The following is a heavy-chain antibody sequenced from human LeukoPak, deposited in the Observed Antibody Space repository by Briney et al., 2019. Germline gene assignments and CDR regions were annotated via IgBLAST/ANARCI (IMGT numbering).Heavy chain of an antibody. CDR2: IYYSGST. CDR1: GGSISTYY. Sequence: SETLSLTCTVSGGSISTYYWSWIRQPPGKGLEWIGYIYYSGSTNYNSSLKSRVTISVDTSKNQFSLKLTSVTAADTAVYYCARALYSMTTVTTEYWFDYWGQGTLVTVSS. J-gene: IGHJ4*02. V-gene: IGHV4-59*08. D-gene: IGHD4-17*01. CDR3: ARALYSMTTVTTEYWFDY.